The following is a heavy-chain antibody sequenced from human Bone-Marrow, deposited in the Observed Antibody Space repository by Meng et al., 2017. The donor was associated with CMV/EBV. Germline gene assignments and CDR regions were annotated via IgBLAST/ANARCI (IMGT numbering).Heavy chain of an antibody. J-gene: IGHJ5*02. V-gene: IGHV1-69-2*01. D-gene: IGHD2-2*01. Sequence: FHDYYMHWVQQAPGKGLEWMGLVDPEDGETIYAEKFQGRVTITADTSTDTAYMELSSLRSEDTAVYYCATDLTGGYCSSTSCYQVDPWGQGTLVTVSS. CDR1: FHDYY. CDR2: VDPEDGET. CDR3: ATDLTGGYCSSTSCYQVDP.